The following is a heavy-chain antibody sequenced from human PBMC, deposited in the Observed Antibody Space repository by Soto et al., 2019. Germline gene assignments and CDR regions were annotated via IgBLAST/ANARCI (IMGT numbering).Heavy chain of an antibody. J-gene: IGHJ4*02. V-gene: IGHV4-39*01. CDR1: GGSISSSSYY. CDR2: IYYSGST. Sequence: QLQLQESGPGLVKPSETLSLTCTVSGGSISSSSYYWGWIRQPPGKGLEWIGSIYYSGSTYYNPSLKGRVTISVATSKNQFSLKLSSVTAADPAVYYCARAVPRRYFDYWGQGTLVTVSS. CDR3: ARAVPRRYFDY.